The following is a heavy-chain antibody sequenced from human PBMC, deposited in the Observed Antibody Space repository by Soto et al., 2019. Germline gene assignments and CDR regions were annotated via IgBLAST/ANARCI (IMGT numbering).Heavy chain of an antibody. CDR3: ARRQGVSAGLFDS. D-gene: IGHD6-19*01. CDR2: IFWDDDK. J-gene: IGHJ4*02. Sequence: QITLKESGPTLVNPTQTLTLTCTFSGFSLRATGMGVAWIRQPPGKALQWLALIFWDDDKRYSSSLKSRLAITEDSLKNQVVLTMTNMGPADTATYYCARRQGVSAGLFDSWGQGTLVTVSS. V-gene: IGHV2-5*02. CDR1: GFSLRATGMG.